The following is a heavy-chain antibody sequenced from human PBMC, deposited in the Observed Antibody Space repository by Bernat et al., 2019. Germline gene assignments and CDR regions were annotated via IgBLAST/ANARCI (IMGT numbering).Heavy chain of an antibody. D-gene: IGHD2-21*02. CDR2: ISWNSARI. CDR1: GVTFDDYA. CDR3: TNDYHCRLHRSSWFDP. J-gene: IGHJ5*02. V-gene: IGHV3-9*01. Sequence: EVQLVESGGGLVQPGRSLRLSCAASGVTFDDYAMHWVRQAPGKGLEWVSGISWNSARIAYADSVKGRFTISRDNANNSLYLQMNSLRAKNTAFYYFTNDYHCRLHRSSWFDPWGQGTLVTVSS.